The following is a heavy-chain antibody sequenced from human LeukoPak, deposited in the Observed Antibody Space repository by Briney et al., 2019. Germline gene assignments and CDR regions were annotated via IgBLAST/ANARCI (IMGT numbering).Heavy chain of an antibody. CDR3: AGYCSTTSCYSSPNWFDP. J-gene: IGHJ5*02. V-gene: IGHV1-69*13. CDR1: GYTFTSYA. Sequence: GASVKVSCKASGYTFTSYAISWVRQAPGQGLEWMGGIIPIFGTANYAQKFQGRVTITADESTSTAYMELSSLRSEDTAVYYCAGYCSTTSCYSSPNWFDPWGQGTLVTVSS. CDR2: IIPIFGTA. D-gene: IGHD2-2*01.